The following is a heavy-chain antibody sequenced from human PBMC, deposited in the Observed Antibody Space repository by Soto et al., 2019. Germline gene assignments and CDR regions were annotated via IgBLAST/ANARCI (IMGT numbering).Heavy chain of an antibody. J-gene: IGHJ6*02. D-gene: IGHD3-16*01. CDR1: GYTFTDYA. Sequence: ASVKVSCKGAGYTFTDYASSWVRQAPGQGLEWMGWISAYNGNTDSAEKLQGRVTMTTDTSTNTAYMELRSLGFDDTAVYYCARRGGYYYGIDAWGQGTTVTVSS. CDR2: ISAYNGNT. V-gene: IGHV1-18*01. CDR3: ARRGGYYYGIDA.